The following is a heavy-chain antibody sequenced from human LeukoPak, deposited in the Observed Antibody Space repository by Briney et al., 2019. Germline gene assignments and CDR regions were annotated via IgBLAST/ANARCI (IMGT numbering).Heavy chain of an antibody. CDR1: GFTFSDHY. D-gene: IGHD1-26*01. J-gene: IGHJ4*02. Sequence: GGSLRLSCAASGFTFSDHYMDWVRQAPGKGLDWVGRAKNKANSYTTEYSASGKGIFNISRDDSPKSLYLQMNSLKTEDTAVYYCARVEWRGSYFIDYWGQGTLVTVFS. CDR3: ARVEWRGSYFIDY. V-gene: IGHV3-72*01. CDR2: AKNKANSYTT.